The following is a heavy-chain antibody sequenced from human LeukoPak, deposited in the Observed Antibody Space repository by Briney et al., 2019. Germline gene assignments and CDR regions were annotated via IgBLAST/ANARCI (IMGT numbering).Heavy chain of an antibody. CDR1: GFTFSNFA. CDR2: TSPSGDNT. D-gene: IGHD1-7*01. CDR3: AKKKFGGTGTTWAFDI. Sequence: PGGSLRLSCAASGFTFSNFAVSWVRQAPGKGLEYVSITSPSGDNTYHAESVQGRFTISRDNSKSTLYLQMNSLRAEDTAVYFCAKKKFGGTGTTWAFDIWGQGTVVTVSS. V-gene: IGHV3-23*01. J-gene: IGHJ3*02.